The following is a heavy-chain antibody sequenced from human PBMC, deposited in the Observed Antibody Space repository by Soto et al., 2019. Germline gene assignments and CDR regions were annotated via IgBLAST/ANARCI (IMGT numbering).Heavy chain of an antibody. Sequence: AGSLKFSCKCYGSSFTSYWIGWVRQMPGKGLEWMGIIYPGDSDTRYSPSFQGQVTISADKSISTAYLQWSSLKASDTAMYYCAKGGYCSSTSCPPLGYYYGMDVWGQGTTDSVTS. J-gene: IGHJ6*02. V-gene: IGHV5-51*01. D-gene: IGHD2-2*01. CDR1: GSSFTSYW. CDR2: IYPGDSDT. CDR3: AKGGYCSSTSCPPLGYYYGMDV.